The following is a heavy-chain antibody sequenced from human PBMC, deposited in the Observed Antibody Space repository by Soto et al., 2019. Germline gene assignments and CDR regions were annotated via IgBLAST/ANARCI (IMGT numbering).Heavy chain of an antibody. CDR1: GGSISSYY. J-gene: IGHJ6*02. CDR3: ARQDYYGPLGMDV. CDR2: IYYSGST. D-gene: IGHD3-10*01. Sequence: QVQLQASGPGLVKPSETLSLTCTVSGGSISSYYWSWIRQPPGKGLEWIGYIYYSGSTNYNPSLTSRVTIAVDTSKSQCSLKLSSVTAANTAVYYCARQDYYGPLGMDVWGRGSTVAVSS. V-gene: IGHV4-59*08.